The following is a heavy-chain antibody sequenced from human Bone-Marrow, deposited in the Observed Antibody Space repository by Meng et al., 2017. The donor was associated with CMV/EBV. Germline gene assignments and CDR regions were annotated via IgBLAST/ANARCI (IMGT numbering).Heavy chain of an antibody. CDR3: TTDGGASSSVYARYYYYGMDV. D-gene: IGHD6-6*01. CDR1: GFTFSSYA. J-gene: IGHJ6*02. Sequence: GESLKISCAASGFTFSSYAMSWVRQAPGKGLEWVSAISGSGGSTYYADSVKGRFTISRDNSKNTLYLQMNSLKTEDTAVYYCTTDGGASSSVYARYYYYGMDVWGQGITVTASS. V-gene: IGHV3-23*01. CDR2: ISGSGGST.